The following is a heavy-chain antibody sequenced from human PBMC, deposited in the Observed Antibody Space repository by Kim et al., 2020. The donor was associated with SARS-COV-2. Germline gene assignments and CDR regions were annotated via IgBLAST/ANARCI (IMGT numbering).Heavy chain of an antibody. Sequence: SSSSYIYYAASVKGRFTISRDNAKNSLYLQMNSLRAEDTAVYYCARVSTPWGQGTLVTVSS. J-gene: IGHJ5*02. CDR2: SSSSYI. CDR3: ARVSTP. V-gene: IGHV3-21*01.